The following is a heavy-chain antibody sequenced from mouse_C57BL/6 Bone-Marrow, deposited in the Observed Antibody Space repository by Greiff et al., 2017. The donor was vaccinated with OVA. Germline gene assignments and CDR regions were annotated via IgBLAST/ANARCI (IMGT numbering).Heavy chain of an antibody. V-gene: IGHV1-66*01. Sequence: VKLQESGPELVKPGASVKISCKASGYSFTSYYIHWVKQRPGQGLEWIGWIYPGSGNTKYNEKFKGKATLPADTSSSTAYMQLSSLTSEDSAVYYCAGDSIYYGDYWGQGTTLTVSS. CDR2: IYPGSGNT. CDR1: GYSFTSYY. J-gene: IGHJ2*01. CDR3: AGDSIYYGDY.